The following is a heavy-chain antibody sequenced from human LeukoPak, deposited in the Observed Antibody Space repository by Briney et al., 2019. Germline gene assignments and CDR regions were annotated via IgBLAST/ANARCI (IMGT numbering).Heavy chain of an antibody. V-gene: IGHV3-53*01. CDR2: IYSGGIT. CDR1: GSTVSSNY. Sequence: GGSLRLSCAASGSTVSSNYMSWFRQAPGKGLEWVSAIYSGGITYYADSVKGRFTISRDNSKNTLYLEMNSLRAEDTAVYHCARAAELGRDYWGQGTLVTVSS. J-gene: IGHJ4*02. CDR3: ARAAELGRDY. D-gene: IGHD7-27*01.